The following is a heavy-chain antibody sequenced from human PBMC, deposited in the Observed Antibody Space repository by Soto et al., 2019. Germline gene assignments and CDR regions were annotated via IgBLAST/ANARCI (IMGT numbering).Heavy chain of an antibody. CDR3: ARGKGIAAAGPWWFDP. V-gene: IGHV4-4*07. Sequence: SETLSLTCTVSGGSISSYYWSWIRQPAGKGLEWIGRIYTSGSTNYNHSLKSRVTMSVDTSKNQFSLKLSSVTAADTAVYYCARGKGIAAAGPWWFDPWGQGTLVTVSS. CDR1: GGSISSYY. D-gene: IGHD6-13*01. CDR2: IYTSGST. J-gene: IGHJ5*02.